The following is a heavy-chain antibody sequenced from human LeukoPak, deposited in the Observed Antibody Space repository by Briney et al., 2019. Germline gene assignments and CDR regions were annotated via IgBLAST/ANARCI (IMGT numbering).Heavy chain of an antibody. CDR1: GGPISSGGYS. Sequence: SETLSLTCPVSGGPISSGGYSWSWLRQPPGKGLDWIGYINHSGNTYHNPSLMSRVTISVDRSKNQFSLKVNSVTAADTAVYYCARGLLFAGNSYFDYWGQGVLVTVS. CDR2: INHSGNT. V-gene: IGHV4-30-2*01. CDR3: ARGLLFAGNSYFDY. D-gene: IGHD4-23*01. J-gene: IGHJ4*02.